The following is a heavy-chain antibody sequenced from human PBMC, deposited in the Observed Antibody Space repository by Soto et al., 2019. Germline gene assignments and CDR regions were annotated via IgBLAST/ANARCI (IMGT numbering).Heavy chain of an antibody. Sequence: QIPLKESGPTLVKPTQTLTLTCTFSGFSLSTSGVGVGWIRQPPGKALDWLGFIYWDDSKYYSPSLKSRLSSTKNTSKNLVVLTWTNVGPVDSATYYCARRKYFDEWGSGALVTVSS. J-gene: IGHJ4*02. CDR3: ARRKYFDE. CDR1: GFSLSTSGVG. V-gene: IGHV2-5*02. CDR2: IYWDDSK.